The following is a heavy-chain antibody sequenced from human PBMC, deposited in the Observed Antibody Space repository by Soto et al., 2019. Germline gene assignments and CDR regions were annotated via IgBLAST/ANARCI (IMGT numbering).Heavy chain of an antibody. Sequence: GGSLRLSCAASGFTFSSYAMHWVRQAPGKGLEWVAVISYDGSNKYYADSVKGRFTISRDNSKNTLYLQMNSLRAEDTAVYYCARDLPGYCSSTSCYYYYYYGMDVWGQGTTVTVS. J-gene: IGHJ6*02. CDR3: ARDLPGYCSSTSCYYYYYYGMDV. CDR1: GFTFSSYA. V-gene: IGHV3-30-3*01. D-gene: IGHD2-2*01. CDR2: ISYDGSNK.